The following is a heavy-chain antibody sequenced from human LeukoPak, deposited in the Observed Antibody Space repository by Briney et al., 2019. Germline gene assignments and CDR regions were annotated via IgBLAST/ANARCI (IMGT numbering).Heavy chain of an antibody. Sequence: GGSLRLSCAVSGFTFSDYYMDWLRQAPGKGLEWVGRSRNKANSYTTEYAASVKGRFTLSRDDSKNSLYLQMNSLRAEDTAVYYCAKGQRGVVVAATHFPNYYYYGMDVWGQGTTVTVSS. CDR2: SRNKANSYTT. CDR1: GFTFSDYY. J-gene: IGHJ6*02. D-gene: IGHD2-15*01. CDR3: AKGQRGVVVAATHFPNYYYYGMDV. V-gene: IGHV3-72*01.